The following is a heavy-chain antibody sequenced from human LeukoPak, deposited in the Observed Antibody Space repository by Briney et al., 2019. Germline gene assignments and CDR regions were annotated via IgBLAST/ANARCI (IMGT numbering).Heavy chain of an antibody. CDR1: GGSISSYY. V-gene: IGHV4-4*07. CDR3: ARTPVAYYYDSSGYDWRIDAFDI. Sequence: PSETLSLTCTVSGGSISSYYWSWIRQPAGKGLEWIGRIYTSGSTNYNPSLKSRVTTSVDTSKNQFSLKLSSVTAADTAVYYCARTPVAYYYDSSGYDWRIDAFDIWGQGTMVTVSS. CDR2: IYTSGST. D-gene: IGHD3-22*01. J-gene: IGHJ3*02.